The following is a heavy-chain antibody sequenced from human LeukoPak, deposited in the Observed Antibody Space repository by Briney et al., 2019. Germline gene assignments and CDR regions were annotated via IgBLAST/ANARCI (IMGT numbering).Heavy chain of an antibody. CDR1: GFIFSSYW. CDR2: INSDGSST. CDR3: ARDRYNWNGIGYFDV. D-gene: IGHD1-20*01. Sequence: GGSLRLSCAASGFIFSSYWMHCVRRAPGKGLVWVSRINSDGSSTSYADSVKGRFTISRDNAKNTLYLQMNSLRAEDTAVYYCARDRYNWNGIGYFDVWGRGTLVTVSS. V-gene: IGHV3-74*01. J-gene: IGHJ2*01.